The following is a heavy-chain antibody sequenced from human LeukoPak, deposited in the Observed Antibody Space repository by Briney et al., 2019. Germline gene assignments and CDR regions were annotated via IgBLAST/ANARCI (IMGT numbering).Heavy chain of an antibody. V-gene: IGHV4-34*01. J-gene: IGHJ6*02. CDR2: INHSGST. CDR1: GGSFSGYY. D-gene: IGHD3-3*01. Sequence: PSETLSLTCAVYGGSFSGYYWSWIRQPPGKGLEWIGEINHSGSTNCNPSLKSRVTISVDTSKNQFSLKLSSVTAADTAVYYCARGGLAYYDFWSGRSPPSYYYYYGMDVWGQGTTVTVSS. CDR3: ARGGLAYYDFWSGRSPPSYYYYYGMDV.